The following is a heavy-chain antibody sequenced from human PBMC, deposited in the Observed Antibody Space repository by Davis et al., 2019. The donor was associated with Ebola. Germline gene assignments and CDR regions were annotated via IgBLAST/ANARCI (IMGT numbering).Heavy chain of an antibody. D-gene: IGHD5-24*01. CDR1: GGSISSGGYS. J-gene: IGHJ4*02. CDR3: ASCRGEMADLRFDY. CDR2: IYHSGST. Sequence: PSETLSLTCAVSGGSISSGGYSWSWIRQPPGKGLEWIGYIYHSGSTYYNPSLKSRVTISVDRSKNQFSLKLSSVTAADTAVYYCASCRGEMADLRFDYWGQGTLVTVSS. V-gene: IGHV4-30-2*01.